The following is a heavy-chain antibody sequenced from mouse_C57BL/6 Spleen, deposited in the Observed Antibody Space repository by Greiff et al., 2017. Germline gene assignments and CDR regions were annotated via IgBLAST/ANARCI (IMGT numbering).Heavy chain of an antibody. CDR1: GYTFTSYW. V-gene: IGHV1-53*01. CDR2: INPSDGGT. J-gene: IGHJ1*03. Sequence: QVHVKQPGTELVKPGASVKLSCKASGYTFTSYWMHWVKQRPGQGLEWIGNINPSDGGTNYNEKFKSKATLTVDKSSSTAYLQLSSLTSEDSAVYYCARGGKGPFNWYFDVWGTGTTVTVSA. CDR3: ARGGKGPFNWYFDV.